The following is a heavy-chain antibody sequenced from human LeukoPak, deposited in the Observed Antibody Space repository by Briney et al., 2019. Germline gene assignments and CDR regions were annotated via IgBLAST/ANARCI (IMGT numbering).Heavy chain of an antibody. Sequence: SETLSLTCTVSGGSISSYYWSWIRQPPGKGLEWIGYICYSGSTNYNPSLKSRVTISVDTSKNQFSLKLSSVTAADTAVYYCASHSNYYYYYYYYMDVWGKGTTVTVSS. CDR2: ICYSGST. J-gene: IGHJ6*03. V-gene: IGHV4-59*08. CDR3: ASHSNYYYYYYYYMDV. CDR1: GGSISSYY. D-gene: IGHD4-11*01.